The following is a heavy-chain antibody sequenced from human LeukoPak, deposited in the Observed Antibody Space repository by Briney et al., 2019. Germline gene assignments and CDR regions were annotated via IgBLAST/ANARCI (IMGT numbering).Heavy chain of an antibody. CDR3: ARGNTAMVSWFDP. J-gene: IGHJ5*02. D-gene: IGHD5-18*01. CDR2: IDPSDSYT. CDR1: GVSISSYY. Sequence: ETLSLTCTVSGVSISSYYWSWIRQPPGKGLEWMGRIDPSDSYTNYSPSFQGHVTISADKSISTAYLQWSSLKASDTAMYYCARGNTAMVSWFDPWGQGTLVTVSS. V-gene: IGHV5-10-1*01.